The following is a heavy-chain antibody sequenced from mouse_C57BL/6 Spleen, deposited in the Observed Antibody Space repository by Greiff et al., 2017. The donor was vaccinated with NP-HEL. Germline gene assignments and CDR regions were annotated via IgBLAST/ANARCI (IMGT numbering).Heavy chain of an antibody. Sequence: EVKLMESGGDLVKPGGSLKLSCAASGFTFSNYGMSWVRQTPDKRLEWVATISSGGSYTYYPDSVKGRFTISRDNAKNTLYLQMSSLMSEDTAMYYCARFYYGSSYAMDCWGQGTSVTVSS. J-gene: IGHJ4*01. CDR3: ARFYYGSSYAMDC. CDR1: GFTFSNYG. V-gene: IGHV5-6*01. CDR2: ISSGGSYT. D-gene: IGHD1-1*01.